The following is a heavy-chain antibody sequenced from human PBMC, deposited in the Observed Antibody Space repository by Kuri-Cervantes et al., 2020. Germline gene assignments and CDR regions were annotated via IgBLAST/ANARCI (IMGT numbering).Heavy chain of an antibody. CDR2: INPNSGGT. CDR1: GYTFTVYY. D-gene: IGHD1-1*01. Sequence: ASVKVSCKASGYTFTVYYMQWVRQAPGRGLEWMGWINPNSGGTNYAQIFQGRVTMTRDTSISTAYMEPSRLRSDDTAVYYCARDNNEIDYWGQGTLVTVSS. J-gene: IGHJ4*02. V-gene: IGHV1-2*02. CDR3: ARDNNEIDY.